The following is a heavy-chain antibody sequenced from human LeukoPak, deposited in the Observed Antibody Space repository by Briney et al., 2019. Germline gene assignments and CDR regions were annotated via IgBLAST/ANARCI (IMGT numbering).Heavy chain of an antibody. Sequence: GGSLRLSCAASGFTFSSYEMNWVRQAPGKGLEWVSYISSSGSTIYYADSVKGRFTISRDNAKNSLYLQMNSLRAEDTAVYYCAGVDSSRWYGGFDYWGQGTLVTVSS. CDR2: ISSSGSTI. CDR3: AGVDSSRWYGGFDY. D-gene: IGHD6-19*01. V-gene: IGHV3-48*03. CDR1: GFTFSSYE. J-gene: IGHJ4*02.